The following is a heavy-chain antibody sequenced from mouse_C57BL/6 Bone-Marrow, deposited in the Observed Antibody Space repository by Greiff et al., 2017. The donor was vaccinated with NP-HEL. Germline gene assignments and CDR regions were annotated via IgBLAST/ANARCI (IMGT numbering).Heavy chain of an antibody. J-gene: IGHJ1*03. V-gene: IGHV1-5*01. CDR1: GYTFTSYW. Sequence: EVQLQQSGTVLARPGASVKMSCKTSGYTFTSYWMHWVKQRPGQGLEWIGAIYPGNSDTSYNQKFKGKAKLTAVTSASTAYMELSSLTNEDSAVYYCLYYDYDGPYFDVWGTGTTVTVSS. CDR3: LYYDYDGPYFDV. D-gene: IGHD2-4*01. CDR2: IYPGNSDT.